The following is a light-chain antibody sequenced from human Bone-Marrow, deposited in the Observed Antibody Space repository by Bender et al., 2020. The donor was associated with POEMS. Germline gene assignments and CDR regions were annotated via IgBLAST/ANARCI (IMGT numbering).Light chain of an antibody. CDR2: EDT. CDR1: NTDLGPHSV. J-gene: IGLJ1*01. Sequence: QSALTQPASVSESPGQSITVSCTGDNTDLGPHSVVSWYQQHPGRVPKLMIYEDTKRPSGVSDRFSASKSGSTASLTISGLQAEDEADYYCSSYDATTTLFVFGSGTKVSVI. CDR3: SSYDATTTLFV. V-gene: IGLV2-23*02.